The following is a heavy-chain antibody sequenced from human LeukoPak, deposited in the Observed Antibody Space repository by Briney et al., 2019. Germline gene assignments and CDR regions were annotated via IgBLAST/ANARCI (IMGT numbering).Heavy chain of an antibody. Sequence: SETLSLTCTVSGASISSYYWSWIRQPPGKGLEWIGYIYYTGSTNYNPSLKSRVTISLDTSKNQFSLKLNSVTAADTAVYYCAKSVYYYGSGSSNWGQGTLVTVSS. V-gene: IGHV4-59*01. CDR2: IYYTGST. CDR1: GASISSYY. CDR3: AKSVYYYGSGSSN. J-gene: IGHJ4*02. D-gene: IGHD3-10*01.